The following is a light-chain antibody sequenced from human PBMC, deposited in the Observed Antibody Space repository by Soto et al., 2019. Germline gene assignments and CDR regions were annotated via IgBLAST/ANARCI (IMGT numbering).Light chain of an antibody. V-gene: IGKV1-5*03. Sequence: DIQMTQSPSTLSASVGDRVTITCRASQSVSSSLAWYQQKPGKAPRLLIYRASSLENGVPSRFSGSGSGTAFTLTISSLRPDDFATYYWQQYYSYSPFTFGQGTKLEI. CDR3: QQYYSYSPFT. J-gene: IGKJ2*01. CDR2: RAS. CDR1: QSVSSS.